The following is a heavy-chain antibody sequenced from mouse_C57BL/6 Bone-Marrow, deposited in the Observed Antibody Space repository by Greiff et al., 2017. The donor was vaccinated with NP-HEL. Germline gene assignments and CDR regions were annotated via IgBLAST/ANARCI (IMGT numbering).Heavy chain of an antibody. V-gene: IGHV1-26*01. CDR2: INPNNGGT. CDR3: EGEGDY. CDR1: GYTFTDYY. J-gene: IGHJ4*01. Sequence: EVQLQQSGPELVKPGASVKISCKASGYTFTDYYMNWVKQSHGKSLEWIGDINPNNGGTSYNQKFKGKATLTVDKSSSTAYMELRSLTSEDSAVYYCEGEGDYWGQGTSVTVSS.